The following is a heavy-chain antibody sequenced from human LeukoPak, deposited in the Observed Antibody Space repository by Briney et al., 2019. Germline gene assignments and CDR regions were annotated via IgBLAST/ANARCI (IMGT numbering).Heavy chain of an antibody. V-gene: IGHV3-64D*06. CDR1: GFTFSIRP. D-gene: IGHD6-19*01. CDR2: SSANGGST. Sequence: GGSLRLSCSASGFTFSIRPMHWVRQAPGKGLEYVSGSSANGGSTYSADSVKGRFIISRDNSKNTVYLQMSSLRPEDTALYYCVTQISGWVYWGQGTLVTVPS. CDR3: VTQISGWVY. J-gene: IGHJ4*02.